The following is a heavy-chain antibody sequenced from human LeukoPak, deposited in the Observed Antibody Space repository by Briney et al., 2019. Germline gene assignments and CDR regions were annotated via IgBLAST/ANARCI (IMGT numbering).Heavy chain of an antibody. V-gene: IGHV3-7*03. J-gene: IGHJ4*02. Sequence: AGGSLRLSCAASVFSFSSYWMTWVRQAPWKGLEWVANIKEDGGDKYYVDSVKGRFTISRDNAKNSLYLQMNSLRAEDTAVYYCARDSGWFRFDSWGQGTLVTVSS. CDR2: IKEDGGDK. CDR3: ARDSGWFRFDS. D-gene: IGHD6-13*01. CDR1: VFSFSSYW.